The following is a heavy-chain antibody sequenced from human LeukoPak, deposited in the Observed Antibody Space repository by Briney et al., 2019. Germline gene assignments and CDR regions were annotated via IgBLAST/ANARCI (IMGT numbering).Heavy chain of an antibody. Sequence: SETLSLTYTVSGGSISSGGYYWSWIRQHPGKGLEWIGYIYYSGLTYYNPSLKSRVTISVDMSKNQFSLKLSSVTAADTAVYYCARSAYDFWSGYYTQPFDYWGRGTLVTVSS. CDR2: IYYSGLT. D-gene: IGHD3-3*01. CDR1: GGSISSGGYY. J-gene: IGHJ4*02. V-gene: IGHV4-31*03. CDR3: ARSAYDFWSGYYTQPFDY.